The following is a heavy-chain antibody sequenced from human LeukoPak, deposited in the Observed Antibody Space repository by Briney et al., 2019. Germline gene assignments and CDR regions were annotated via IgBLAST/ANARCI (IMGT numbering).Heavy chain of an antibody. J-gene: IGHJ4*02. V-gene: IGHV1-24*01. CDR3: ATVLGYGDYEGGLVD. CDR2: FDPEDSET. CDR1: GYTLTELS. Sequence: GASVKVSCKVSGYTLTELSMHWVRQAPGKGLEWMGGFDPEDSETIYAQKFQGRVTMTEDTSTDTAYMELSSLRSEDTAVYYCATVLGYGDYEGGLVDWGQGTLVTVSS. D-gene: IGHD4-17*01.